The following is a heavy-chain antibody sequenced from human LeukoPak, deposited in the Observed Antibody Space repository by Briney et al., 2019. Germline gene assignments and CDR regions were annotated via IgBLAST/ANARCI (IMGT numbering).Heavy chain of an antibody. CDR1: GYTFTSYY. CDR2: INPSGGST. V-gene: IGHV1-46*01. D-gene: IGHD3-10*01. J-gene: IGHJ4*02. Sequence: ASVKVSCKASGYTFTSYYMHWVRQAPGQGLEWMGIINPSGGSTSYAQKFQGRVTMTRDTSTSTVYMELSSLRSEDTAVYYCARTTMVRGVITPADYWGQGTLVTVSS. CDR3: ARTTMVRGVITPADY.